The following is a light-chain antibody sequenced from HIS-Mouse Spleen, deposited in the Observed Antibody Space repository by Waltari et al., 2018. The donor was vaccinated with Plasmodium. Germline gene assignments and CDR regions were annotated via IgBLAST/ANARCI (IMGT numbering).Light chain of an antibody. CDR2: DAS. V-gene: IGKV3-11*01. J-gene: IGKJ4*01. CDR1: QSVSSY. Sequence: EIVLTQSPATLSLSPGERATLSCRASQSVSSYFAWYQQKPGQAPVLLIYDASNRATGIPARCSGSRSETDFTLTISSLEPEDFAVYYCQQRSNWPALTFGGGTKVEIK. CDR3: QQRSNWPALT.